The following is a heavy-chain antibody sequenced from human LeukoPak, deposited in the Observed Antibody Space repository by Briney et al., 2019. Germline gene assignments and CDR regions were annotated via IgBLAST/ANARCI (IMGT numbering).Heavy chain of an antibody. CDR3: ARVVVHPGYYVDYFDY. CDR2: IYHSGST. J-gene: IGHJ4*02. Sequence: KSSQTLSLTCAVSGGSISSGGYSWSWIRQPPGKGLEWIGYIYHSGSTYYNPSLKSRVTISVDTSKNQFSLKLSSVTAADTAVYYCARVVVHPGYYVDYFDYWGQGTLVTVSS. CDR1: GGSISSGGYS. V-gene: IGHV4-30-2*01. D-gene: IGHD1-26*01.